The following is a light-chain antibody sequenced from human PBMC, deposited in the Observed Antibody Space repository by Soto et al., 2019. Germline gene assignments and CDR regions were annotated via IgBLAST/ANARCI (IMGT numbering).Light chain of an antibody. CDR1: YSNIGSNF. Sequence: QSVLTQPPSVSAAAGQKVTISCSGSYSNIGSNFVSWYQHFPGSAPRLLIYDNSQRPSGIPDRFSGSKSGSSATLGITGLQTGDEADYYCGTWDSSLRVVLFGGGTKVTVL. J-gene: IGLJ2*01. CDR2: DNS. V-gene: IGLV1-51*01. CDR3: GTWDSSLRVVL.